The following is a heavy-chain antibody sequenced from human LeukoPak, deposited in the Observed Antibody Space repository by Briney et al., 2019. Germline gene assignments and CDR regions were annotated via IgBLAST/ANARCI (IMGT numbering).Heavy chain of an antibody. CDR3: ANGLECTSSSAFDH. CDR2: ITSSGGST. V-gene: IGHV3-23*01. CDR1: GFTFTSYA. J-gene: IGHJ4*02. D-gene: IGHD2-2*01. Sequence: GGSLRLSCAASGFTFTSYAMGWVRQAPGKGLEWVSHITSSGGSTYYADSVKGRFTISRDISKNTLYLQMNSLRAEDTAVYHCANGLECTSSSAFDHWGQGTLVTVSS.